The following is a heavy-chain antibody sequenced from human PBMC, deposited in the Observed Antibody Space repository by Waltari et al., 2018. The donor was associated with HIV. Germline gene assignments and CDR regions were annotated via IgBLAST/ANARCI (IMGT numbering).Heavy chain of an antibody. V-gene: IGHV1-18*01. J-gene: IGHJ4*02. CDR1: GYTFISYG. CDR3: ARDGLRYSGTFYSDY. D-gene: IGHD1-26*01. Sequence: QVHLVQSGAEMKKPGASVKVSCKASGYTFISYGISWVRQAPGHGLEWMGWISTYNAKTNYAQSLQGSGTMTTDTSTTTAYMELRSLTSDDTAVYYCARDGLRYSGTFYSDYWGQGTLVTVSS. CDR2: ISTYNAKT.